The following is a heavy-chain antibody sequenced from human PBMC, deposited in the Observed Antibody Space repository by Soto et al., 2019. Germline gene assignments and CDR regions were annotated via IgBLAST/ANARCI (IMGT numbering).Heavy chain of an antibody. CDR2: IYYSGST. CDR1: GGSISSSSYY. D-gene: IGHD4-17*01. CDR3: AREKDYGDYFDY. Sequence: SETLSLTCTVSGGSISSSSYYWGWIRQPPGKGLEWIGRIYYSGSTYYSPSLKSRVTISVDTSKNQFSLKLSSVTAADTAVYYCAREKDYGDYFDYWGQGTLVTVSS. V-gene: IGHV4-39*07. J-gene: IGHJ4*02.